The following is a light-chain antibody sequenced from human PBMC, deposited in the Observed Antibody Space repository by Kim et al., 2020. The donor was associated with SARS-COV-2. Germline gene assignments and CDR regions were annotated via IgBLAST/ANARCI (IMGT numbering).Light chain of an antibody. CDR1: QSISGW. CDR3: HQYTSYLHT. Sequence: DIQMTQSPSTLSASVGDRVTITCRGSQSISGWLAWYQQKPGKAPKLLIYDASNLQSGVPSRFSGSGSGTEFTLTITSLQPDDFATYYCHQYTSYLHTFGQGTKLEI. CDR2: DAS. V-gene: IGKV1-5*01. J-gene: IGKJ2*01.